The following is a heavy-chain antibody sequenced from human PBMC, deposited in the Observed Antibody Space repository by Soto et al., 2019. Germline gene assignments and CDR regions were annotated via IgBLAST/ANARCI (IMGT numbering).Heavy chain of an antibody. CDR3: AREPYDYDTSGSYVDY. V-gene: IGHV5-51*01. CDR1: GYSFTSYW. D-gene: IGHD3-22*01. Sequence: EVQLVQSGAEVKKPGESLKISCKGSGYSFTSYWIGWVRQMPGKGLEWMGIIYPGDSDTRYSPSFQGQVTIPADKSISTAYRQWSSLKASDIAMYYCAREPYDYDTSGSYVDYWGQGTLVIVSS. CDR2: IYPGDSDT. J-gene: IGHJ4*02.